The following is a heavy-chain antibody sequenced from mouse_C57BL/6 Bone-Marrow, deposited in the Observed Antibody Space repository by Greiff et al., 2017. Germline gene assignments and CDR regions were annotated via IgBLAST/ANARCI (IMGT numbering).Heavy chain of an antibody. Sequence: VQLVESGAKLVKPGASVKLSCTASGFNIKDYYMPWVKQRTEQGLAWIGRIDPEDGETKYAPKFQGKATISADTSSNTAHLQRSSLTYEDTADYYSARELLRFDYWGQGTTLPVSS. D-gene: IGHD1-1*01. J-gene: IGHJ2*01. CDR2: IDPEDGET. V-gene: IGHV14-2*01. CDR3: ARELLRFDY. CDR1: GFNIKDYY.